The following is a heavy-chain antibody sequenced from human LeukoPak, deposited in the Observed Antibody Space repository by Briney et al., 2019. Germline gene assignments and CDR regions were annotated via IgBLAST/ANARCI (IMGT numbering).Heavy chain of an antibody. Sequence: PSETLSLTCTVSGGSISSYYWSWIRQPPGKGLEWIGYIYYSGSTNYNPSLKSRVTISVDTSKNQFSLKLSSVTAADTAVYYCARVYSGYDSGFGYWGQGTLVTVSS. J-gene: IGHJ4*02. CDR1: GGSISSYY. CDR2: IYYSGST. D-gene: IGHD5-12*01. CDR3: ARVYSGYDSGFGY. V-gene: IGHV4-59*01.